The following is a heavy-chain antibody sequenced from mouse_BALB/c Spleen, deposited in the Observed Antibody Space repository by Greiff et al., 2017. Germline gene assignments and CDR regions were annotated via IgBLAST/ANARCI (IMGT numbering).Heavy chain of an antibody. J-gene: IGHJ4*01. CDR1: GFTFSDYY. CDR3: ARDGDGNYGAMDY. Sequence: EVKVVESGGGLVKPGGSLKLSCAASGFTFSDYYMYWVRQTPEKRLEWVATISDGGSYTYYPDSVKERFTISRDNAKNNLYLQMSSLKSEDTAMYYCARDGDGNYGAMDYWGQGTSVTVSS. CDR2: ISDGGSYT. V-gene: IGHV5-4*02. D-gene: IGHD2-1*01.